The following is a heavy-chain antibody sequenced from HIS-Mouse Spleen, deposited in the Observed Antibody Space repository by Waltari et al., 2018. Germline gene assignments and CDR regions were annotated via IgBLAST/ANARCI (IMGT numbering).Heavy chain of an antibody. J-gene: IGHJ2*01. Sequence: QLQLQESGPGLVKPSETLSLTCTVSGGSISSSSYYWGWIRQPPGKGLEWIGSIYYRWRHYYNPSLRSRVTISVDTSKNQFSLQLSSVTAADTAVYYCAREIPYSSSWYDWYFDLWGRGTLVTVSS. CDR3: AREIPYSSSWYDWYFDL. V-gene: IGHV4-39*07. CDR2: IYYRWRH. D-gene: IGHD6-13*01. CDR1: GGSISSSSYY.